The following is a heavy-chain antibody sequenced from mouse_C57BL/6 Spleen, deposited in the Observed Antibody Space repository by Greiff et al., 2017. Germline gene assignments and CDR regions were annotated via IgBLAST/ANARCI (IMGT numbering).Heavy chain of an antibody. CDR3: ARGRGKDYCGSLAGFAY. CDR1: GFTFSDYY. J-gene: IGHJ3*01. V-gene: IGHV5-16*01. CDR2: INYDGSST. D-gene: IGHD1-1*01. Sequence: DVKLVESEGGLVQPGSSMKLSCTASGFTFSDYYMAWVRQVPEKGLEWVANINYDGSSTYYLESLKCRFIISRDKAKNIIYLQMSSLKSEDTATYYCARGRGKDYCGSLAGFAYWGQGTLVTVSA.